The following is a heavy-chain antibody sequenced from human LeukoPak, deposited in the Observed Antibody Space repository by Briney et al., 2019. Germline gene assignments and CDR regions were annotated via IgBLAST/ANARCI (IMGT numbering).Heavy chain of an antibody. CDR3: ARDRYCSSGGCPLDY. Sequence: GGSLRLSCAASGFTFSNAWMSWVRQAPGKGLEWVANIKPDGSEKYYVDSVKGRFTISRDNAKNSLYVQMISLRAEDTAVYYCARDRYCSSGGCPLDYWGQGTLVTVSS. V-gene: IGHV3-7*01. CDR1: GFTFSNAW. CDR2: IKPDGSEK. D-gene: IGHD2-15*01. J-gene: IGHJ4*02.